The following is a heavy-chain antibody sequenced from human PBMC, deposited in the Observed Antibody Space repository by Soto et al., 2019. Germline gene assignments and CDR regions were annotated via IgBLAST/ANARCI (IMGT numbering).Heavy chain of an antibody. D-gene: IGHD3-10*01. CDR3: ATEDFYGSGIES. CDR2: VKSKTDGGTT. CDR1: GFPFSRAW. J-gene: IGHJ1*01. Sequence: EVQLVEFGGGLLKPGGSLRLSCAASGFPFSRAWMSWVLQAPGKGLEWVGRVKSKTDGGTTHYAAPVQGRVTISRDDSTNTLYLQMNSLTFADTAVYYCATEDFYGSGIESWGQGTLVNVSS. V-gene: IGHV3-15*01.